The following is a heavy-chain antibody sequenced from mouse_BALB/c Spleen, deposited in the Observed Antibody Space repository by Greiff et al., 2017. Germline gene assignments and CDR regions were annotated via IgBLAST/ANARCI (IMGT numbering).Heavy chain of an antibody. CDR3: VRGDDYRYYYAMDY. Sequence: GGGLVQPKGSLKLSCAASGFTFNTNAMNWVRQAPGKGLEWVARIRSKSNNYATYYADSVKDRFTISRDDSQSMLYLQMNNLKTEDTAMYYCVRGDDYRYYYAMDYWGQGTSVTVSS. J-gene: IGHJ4*01. D-gene: IGHD2-4*01. V-gene: IGHV10S3*01. CDR2: IRSKSNNYAT. CDR1: GFTFNTNA.